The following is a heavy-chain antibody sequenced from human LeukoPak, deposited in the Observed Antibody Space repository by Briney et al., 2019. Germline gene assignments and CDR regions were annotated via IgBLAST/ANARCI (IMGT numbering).Heavy chain of an antibody. CDR2: ISSSGSTI. J-gene: IGHJ6*03. Sequence: PGGSLRLSCAASGFTFSDYYMSWIRQAPGKGLEWVSYISSSGSTIYYADSVKGRFTISRDNAKNSLYLQMNSLRAEDTAVYYCARAKREVATIPSYYYYYYMDVWGKGTTVTVSS. CDR3: ARAKREVATIPSYYYYYYMDV. CDR1: GFTFSDYY. V-gene: IGHV3-11*01. D-gene: IGHD5-12*01.